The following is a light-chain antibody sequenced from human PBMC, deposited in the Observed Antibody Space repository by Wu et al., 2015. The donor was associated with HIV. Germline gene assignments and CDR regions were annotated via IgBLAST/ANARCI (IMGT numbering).Light chain of an antibody. CDR1: QTVSSTY. CDR3: QQYGSSSFT. CDR2: GAS. Sequence: ETVLTQSPGTLSLSPGERATLSCRASQTVSSTYLAWYQQKPGQAPRLLIYGASSRDTGIPDRFSGSGSGTDFTLTISRLEPEDFAVYYCQQYGSSSFTFGPGTKVDIK. J-gene: IGKJ3*01. V-gene: IGKV3-20*01.